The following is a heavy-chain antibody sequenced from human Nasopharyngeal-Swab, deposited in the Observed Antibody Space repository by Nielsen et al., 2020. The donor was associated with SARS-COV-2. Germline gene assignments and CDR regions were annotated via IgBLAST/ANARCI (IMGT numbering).Heavy chain of an antibody. J-gene: IGHJ4*02. CDR3: ATYGSGNFGHPYFFDN. V-gene: IGHV3-23*01. D-gene: IGHD3-10*01. CDR1: GITFDRTA. Sequence: GGSLRLSCTASGITFDRTAMAWVRQAPGKGLEWVSIITGTSSDLYYAESVKGRFTISRDNSRNTVYLQMNSLRGEDTAIYYCATYGSGNFGHPYFFDNWGQGTRVTVSS. CDR2: ITGTSSDL.